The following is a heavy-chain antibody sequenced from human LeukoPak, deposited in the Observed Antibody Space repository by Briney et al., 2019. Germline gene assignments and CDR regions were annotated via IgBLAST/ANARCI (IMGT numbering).Heavy chain of an antibody. Sequence: ASVKVSCKASGGTFSSYAISWVRQAPGQGLEWMGWINPNSGGTNYAQKFQGRVTMTRDTSISTAYMELSRLRSDDTAVYYCARGGDGDYELDYWGQGTLVTVSS. CDR1: GGTFSSYA. CDR3: ARGGDGDYELDY. J-gene: IGHJ4*02. D-gene: IGHD4-17*01. CDR2: INPNSGGT. V-gene: IGHV1-2*02.